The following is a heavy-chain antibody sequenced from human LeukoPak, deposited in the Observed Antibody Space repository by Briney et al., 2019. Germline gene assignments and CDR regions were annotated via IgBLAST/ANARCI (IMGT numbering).Heavy chain of an antibody. J-gene: IGHJ2*01. V-gene: IGHV3-7*01. CDR1: GFTFSSYW. CDR3: ARDPSLAARPYWYFDL. Sequence: GGSLRLSCAASGFTFSSYWMTWVRQAPGKGLEWAANIKQDGSEKYYVDSVKGRFTISRDNAKSSLYLQMNSLRAEDTAVYYCARDPSLAARPYWYFDLWGRGTLVTVSS. D-gene: IGHD6-6*01. CDR2: IKQDGSEK.